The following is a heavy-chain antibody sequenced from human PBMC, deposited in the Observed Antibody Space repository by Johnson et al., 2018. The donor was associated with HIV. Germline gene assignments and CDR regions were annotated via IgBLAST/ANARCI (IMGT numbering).Heavy chain of an antibody. CDR1: GFSFSDHF. V-gene: IGHV3-72*01. CDR3: ARGTVCGGDCYSRAFDI. Sequence: MQLVESGGGLVQPGGSLRLSCVGSGFSFSDHFMDWVRQAPGKGLEWVGRIRNKPSSYSTEYAASVKGRFTVSRDDSKNSVYLQMSSLKTEDTAVYYCARGTVCGGDCYSRAFDIWGQGTMVTVSS. CDR2: IRNKPSSYST. J-gene: IGHJ3*02. D-gene: IGHD2-21*02.